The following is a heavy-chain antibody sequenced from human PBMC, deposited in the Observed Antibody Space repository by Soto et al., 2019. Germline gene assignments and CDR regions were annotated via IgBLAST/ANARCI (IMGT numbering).Heavy chain of an antibody. CDR3: ARHLSPFYYDSSGSQPFDY. CDR1: GYSFTSYW. V-gene: IGHV5-51*01. Sequence: GESLKISCKGSGYSFTSYWIGWVRQMPGKGLEWMGIIYPGDSDTRYSPSFQGQVTISADKSTSTAYLQWSSLKASDTAMYYCARHLSPFYYDSSGSQPFDYWGQGTLVTVSS. D-gene: IGHD3-22*01. J-gene: IGHJ4*02. CDR2: IYPGDSDT.